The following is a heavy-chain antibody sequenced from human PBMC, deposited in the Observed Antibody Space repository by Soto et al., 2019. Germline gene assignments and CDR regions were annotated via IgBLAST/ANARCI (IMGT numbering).Heavy chain of an antibody. D-gene: IGHD1-26*01. CDR2: ISTYTGNT. J-gene: IGHJ4*02. Sequence: QVQLVQSGPELKKPGAAVRVSCKASGYTFDSYGLSWVRQAPGQGREWMGWISTYTGNTDYPQRFQGRVTMDTDTSTSTAYLDLRSLTSDDTAVYYCVRDVSVSSGSFVGYWGQGTLVTVSS. V-gene: IGHV1-18*01. CDR1: GYTFDSYG. CDR3: VRDVSVSSGSFVGY.